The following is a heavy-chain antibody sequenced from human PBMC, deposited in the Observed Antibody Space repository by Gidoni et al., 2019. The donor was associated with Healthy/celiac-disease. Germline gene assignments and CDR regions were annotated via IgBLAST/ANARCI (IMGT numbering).Heavy chain of an antibody. D-gene: IGHD6-6*01. CDR2: ISYDGSNK. CDR3: ASPADSSSSSYYYYMDV. CDR1: GFTFSSYA. V-gene: IGHV3-30-3*01. Sequence: QVQLVESGGGVVQPGRSLRLSCAASGFTFSSYAMHWVRQAPGKGLEWVAVISYDGSNKYYADSVKGRFTISRDNSKNTLYLQMNSLRAEDTAVYYCASPADSSSSSYYYYMDVWGKGTTVTVSS. J-gene: IGHJ6*03.